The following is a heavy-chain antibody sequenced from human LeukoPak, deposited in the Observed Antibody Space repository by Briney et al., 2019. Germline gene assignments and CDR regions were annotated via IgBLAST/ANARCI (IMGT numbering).Heavy chain of an antibody. CDR3: AKELIIQPTGTVAFDI. V-gene: IGHV3-23*01. CDR2: VSGSGGDT. D-gene: IGHD1-1*01. J-gene: IGHJ3*02. Sequence: TGGSLRLSCAASGFTFTTNAMSWVRQAPGKGLEWVSAVSGSGGDTYYAGSVKGRFTVSRDNSKNTLYLQMNSLRAEDTAVYFCAKELIIQPTGTVAFDIWGQGTMVTVSS. CDR1: GFTFTTNA.